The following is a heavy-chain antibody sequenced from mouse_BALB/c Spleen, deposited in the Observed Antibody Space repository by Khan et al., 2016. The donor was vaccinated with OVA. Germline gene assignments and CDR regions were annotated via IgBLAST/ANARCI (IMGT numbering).Heavy chain of an antibody. Sequence: VRLQQSGAELVKPGASVKLSCKTSGYTFTNYWIQWVKQRPGQGLGWIGQIFPGTGTTYSNENFKAKATLTVDTSSSTAYMHLSSLTSEDSAVYFCARGYFGNYEFAYWGQGALVTVSA. J-gene: IGHJ3*01. CDR3: ARGYFGNYEFAY. V-gene: IGHV1S132*01. CDR1: GYTFTNYW. D-gene: IGHD2-1*01. CDR2: IFPGTGTT.